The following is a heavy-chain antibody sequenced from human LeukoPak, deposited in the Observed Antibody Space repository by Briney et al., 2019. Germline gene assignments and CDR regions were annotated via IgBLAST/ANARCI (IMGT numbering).Heavy chain of an antibody. V-gene: IGHV3-30-3*01. D-gene: IGHD2-2*01. J-gene: IGHJ4*02. CDR3: AKDLWKYQLRTLDY. CDR1: GFPFSTYA. Sequence: GRSLRLSCATSGFPFSTYAMHWVRQAPDKGLEWLTVISHEGTNKYYADSVKGRFTNSRDHSKNTLYLQMNSLRAEDTALYYCAKDLWKYQLRTLDYWGQGTLVSVSS. CDR2: ISHEGTNK.